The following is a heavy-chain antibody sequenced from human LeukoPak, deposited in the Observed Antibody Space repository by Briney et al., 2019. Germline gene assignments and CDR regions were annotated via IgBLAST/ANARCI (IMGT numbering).Heavy chain of an antibody. J-gene: IGHJ4*02. Sequence: GASVKVSCKASGGTFSSYAISWVRQAPGQGLEWMGGIIPIFGTANYAQKFQGRVTITADESTSTAYMELSSLRSEDTAVYYCAREGGVLRYFDWLPSFDYWGQGTLVTVSS. CDR3: AREGGVLRYFDWLPSFDY. CDR2: IIPIFGTA. V-gene: IGHV1-69*13. CDR1: GGTFSSYA. D-gene: IGHD3-9*01.